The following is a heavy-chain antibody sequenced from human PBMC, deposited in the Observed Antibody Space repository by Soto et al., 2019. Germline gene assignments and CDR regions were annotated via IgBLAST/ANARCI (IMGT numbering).Heavy chain of an antibody. CDR1: GYSISSGYY. CDR3: AREGSNSGSYLFDY. CDR2: TYXXGXT. V-gene: IGHV4-38-2*02. Sequence: PSETLSLTCAVSGYSISSGYYWGWIRQPPGKGLEXIGXTYXXGXTXXXPXXXSRVTISVDTSKNQFSLQLNSVTPEDTAVYYCAREGSNSGSYLFDYWGQGTLVTVSS. D-gene: IGHD1-26*01. J-gene: IGHJ4*02.